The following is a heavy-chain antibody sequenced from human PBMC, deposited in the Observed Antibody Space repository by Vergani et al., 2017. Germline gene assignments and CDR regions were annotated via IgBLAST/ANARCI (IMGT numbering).Heavy chain of an antibody. CDR2: IKSTFVRGKT. V-gene: IGHV3-15*01. CDR1: GFISGNAG. CDR3: TTDPRYCGDGSCYWLRDHHYYGMDV. J-gene: IGHJ6*02. Sequence: EVQLVESGGGIVKPGGSLGLSVVASGFISGNAGLNWVRRPPGKGLEWVGVIKSTFVRGKTDYAAAVKGRFTISRDDSKNTLFLQMNGLKTEDIGVYYCTTDPRYCGDGSCYWLRDHHYYGMDVWGQGTTVTVSS. D-gene: IGHD2-21*01.